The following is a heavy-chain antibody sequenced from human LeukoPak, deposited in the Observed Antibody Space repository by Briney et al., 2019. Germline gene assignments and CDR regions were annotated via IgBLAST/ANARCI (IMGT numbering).Heavy chain of an antibody. CDR2: IYPGDSDT. J-gene: IGHJ4*01. Sequence: GESLKISCKGSGYNFTIYWIGWVRQMPGKGLEGMGIIYPGDSDTRYSPSFQGKVTISADKSISTAYLQWSSLKASDTAMYYCARDRDVDDFDSWGHGTLVTVSS. CDR3: ARDRDVDDFDS. CDR1: GYNFTIYW. D-gene: IGHD2-15*01. V-gene: IGHV5-51*01.